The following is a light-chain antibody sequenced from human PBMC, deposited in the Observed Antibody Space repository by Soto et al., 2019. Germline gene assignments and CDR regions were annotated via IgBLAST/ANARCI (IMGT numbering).Light chain of an antibody. CDR2: EVS. J-gene: IGLJ3*02. CDR1: SSDVGDYNF. CDR3: SSHTSSSIWV. V-gene: IGLV2-14*03. Sequence: QSALTQPASVSGSPGQSITISCTGTSSDVGDYNFVSWYQQGPGKAPKLMIYEVSHRPSGVSNRFSGSKSGNTASLTISGLLAEDEAHYYCSSHTSSSIWVFGGGTKLTVL.